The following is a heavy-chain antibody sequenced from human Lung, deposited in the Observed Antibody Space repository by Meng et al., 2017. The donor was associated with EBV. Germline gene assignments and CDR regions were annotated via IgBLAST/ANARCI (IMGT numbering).Heavy chain of an antibody. V-gene: IGHV1-69*01. J-gene: IGHJ4*02. Sequence: QVQGVQSGAEVKKPGSSVKVSCKTSGGTFRSDAISWVRQAPGQGLEWMGGLIPLSDAPHYAQKFQGRVTITADESTSTHYLDLSGLRAEDTAVYYCASESGRGFTPDYWGQGTLVTVSS. CDR3: ASESGRGFTPDY. CDR1: GGTFRSDA. CDR2: LIPLSDAP. D-gene: IGHD3-10*01.